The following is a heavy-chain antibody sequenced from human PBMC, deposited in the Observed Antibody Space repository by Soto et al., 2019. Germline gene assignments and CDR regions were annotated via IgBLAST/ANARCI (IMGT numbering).Heavy chain of an antibody. CDR3: ARMDGDYNYYGLDV. Sequence: QVTLKESGPVLVKLTETLTLTCSVSGFSLTNGRMGVSWIRQPPGKALEWLAHFFSDAERSYSTSMQSRLNMYKDSSGSQVVLTMTNMAPADTATYFCARMDGDYNYYGLDVWGHGIAVTVSS. V-gene: IGHV2-26*01. J-gene: IGHJ6*02. CDR1: GFSLTNGRMG. CDR2: FFSDAER. D-gene: IGHD4-17*01.